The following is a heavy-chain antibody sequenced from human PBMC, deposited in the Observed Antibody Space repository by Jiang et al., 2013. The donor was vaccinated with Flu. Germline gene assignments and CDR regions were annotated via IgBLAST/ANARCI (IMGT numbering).Heavy chain of an antibody. D-gene: IGHD3-10*01. CDR1: GDTFSNFA. CDR2: IVPALDMA. CDR3: ARGGFSGEPFDF. V-gene: IGHV1-69*04. Sequence: GAEVKKPGSAVKVSCKTSGDTFSNFALSWIRQSPGQGLEWLGRIVPALDMADYAPSVQGRVTISADTSTSTAYMEFDALRNGDTAIYYCARGGFSGEPFDFWGQGTLVTVS. J-gene: IGHJ4*02.